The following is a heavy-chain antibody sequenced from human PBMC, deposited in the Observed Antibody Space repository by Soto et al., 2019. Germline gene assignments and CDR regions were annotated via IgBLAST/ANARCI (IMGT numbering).Heavy chain of an antibody. J-gene: IGHJ4*02. V-gene: IGHV3-30*03. CDR3: FWGQYYFDY. Sequence: QVQLVESGGGVVQPGRSLRLSCAASGFPFSTYGMHWVREGPGKGLEWVAVISYDGSNKFYADSVKGRFTISRDNSKNTLYLQMNGLRPEDTAVYYCFWGQYYFDYRGQGTLVTVSS. CDR2: ISYDGSNK. CDR1: GFPFSTYG. D-gene: IGHD7-27*01.